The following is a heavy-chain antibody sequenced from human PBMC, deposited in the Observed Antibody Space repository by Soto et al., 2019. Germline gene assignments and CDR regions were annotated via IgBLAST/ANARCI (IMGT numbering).Heavy chain of an antibody. Sequence: PGGSLRLSCAASGFTFSSYGMHWVRQAPGKGLEWVAVISYDGSNKNYADSVKGRFTISRDNSKNTLYLQMNSLRAEDTAVYYCAKAPSSRYYYYYMDVWGKGTTVTVSS. V-gene: IGHV3-30*18. CDR2: ISYDGSNK. CDR1: GFTFSSYG. CDR3: AKAPSSRYYYYYMDV. J-gene: IGHJ6*03. D-gene: IGHD6-6*01.